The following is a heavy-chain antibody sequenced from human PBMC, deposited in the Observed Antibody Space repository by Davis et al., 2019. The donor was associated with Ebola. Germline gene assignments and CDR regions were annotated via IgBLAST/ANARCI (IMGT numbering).Heavy chain of an antibody. D-gene: IGHD2-8*01. CDR2: IIPILGIA. J-gene: IGHJ6*02. CDR1: GGTFSSYA. V-gene: IGHV1-69*04. CDR3: ARGGCTNGVCSLHYYYYGMDV. Sequence: SVKVSCKASGGTFSSYAISWVRQAPGQGLEWMGRIIPILGIANYAQKFQGRVTITADKSTSTAYMELSSLRSEDTAVYYCARGGCTNGVCSLHYYYYGMDVWGQGTTVTVSS.